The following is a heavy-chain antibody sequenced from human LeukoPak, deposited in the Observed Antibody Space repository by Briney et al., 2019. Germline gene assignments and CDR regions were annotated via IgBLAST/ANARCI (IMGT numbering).Heavy chain of an antibody. V-gene: IGHV4-39*01. CDR2: IYYSWST. CDR3: ARQYYDILTGYSRGAFDI. CDR1: GGSISSSSYY. Sequence: SETLSLTCTVSGGSISSSSYYWSWIRQPPGKGLEWIGRIYYSWSTYYNPSLKSRVTISVDTSKNQFSLKLSSVTAADTAVYYCARQYYDILTGYSRGAFDIWGQGTMVTVSS. D-gene: IGHD3-9*01. J-gene: IGHJ3*02.